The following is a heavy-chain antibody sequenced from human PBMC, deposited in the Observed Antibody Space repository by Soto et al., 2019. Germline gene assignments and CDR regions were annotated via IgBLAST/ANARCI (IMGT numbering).Heavy chain of an antibody. CDR1: GYTFTSYG. Sequence: GASVKVSCKASGYTFTSYGISWVRQAPGQGLEWMGWISAYNGNTNYAQKLQGRVTMTTDTSTSTAYMELRSLRSDDTAVYYCARHPYTYYYGSGSYSKPPYYYYYYGMDVWGQGTTVTVSS. D-gene: IGHD3-10*01. CDR3: ARHPYTYYYGSGSYSKPPYYYYYYGMDV. J-gene: IGHJ6*02. V-gene: IGHV1-18*01. CDR2: ISAYNGNT.